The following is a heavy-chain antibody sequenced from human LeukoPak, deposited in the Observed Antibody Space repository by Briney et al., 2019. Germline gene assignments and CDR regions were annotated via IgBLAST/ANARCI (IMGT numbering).Heavy chain of an antibody. V-gene: IGHV4-34*01. J-gene: IGHJ4*02. Sequence: KPSETLSLTCAVYGGSFCGYYWSWIRQTPGKGLEWIGEINHSGSTNYNPSLKSRVTISVDTSKNQFSLKLSSVTAADTAVYYCARGELRYFDWLLRGTYFDYWGQGTLVTVSS. CDR1: GGSFCGYY. CDR2: INHSGST. D-gene: IGHD3-9*01. CDR3: ARGELRYFDWLLRGTYFDY.